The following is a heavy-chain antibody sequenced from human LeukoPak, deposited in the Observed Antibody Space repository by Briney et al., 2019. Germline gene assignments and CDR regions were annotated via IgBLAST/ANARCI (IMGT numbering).Heavy chain of an antibody. CDR2: IYYSGST. Sequence: TSETLSLTCTVSGGSISSYYWSWIRQPPGKGVEWIGYIYYSGSTNYNPSLKSRVTISVDTSKNQFSLKLSSVTAADTAVYYCARAMVYAPYYYYYMDVWGKGTTVTVSS. J-gene: IGHJ6*03. D-gene: IGHD2-8*01. CDR3: ARAMVYAPYYYYYMDV. V-gene: IGHV4-59*01. CDR1: GGSISSYY.